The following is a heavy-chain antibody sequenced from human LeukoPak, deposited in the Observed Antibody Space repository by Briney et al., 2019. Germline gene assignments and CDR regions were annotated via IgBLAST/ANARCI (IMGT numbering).Heavy chain of an antibody. Sequence: ASVKVSCKASGYTFTSYAMHWVRQAPGQRLEWMGRSNAGNGNIKYSQEFQGRVTITRDTSASTAYMELSSLRSEDMAVYYCARGNDFWSGYYTLDYWGQGTLVTVSS. J-gene: IGHJ4*02. CDR2: SNAGNGNI. CDR1: GYTFTSYA. V-gene: IGHV1-3*02. D-gene: IGHD3-3*01. CDR3: ARGNDFWSGYYTLDY.